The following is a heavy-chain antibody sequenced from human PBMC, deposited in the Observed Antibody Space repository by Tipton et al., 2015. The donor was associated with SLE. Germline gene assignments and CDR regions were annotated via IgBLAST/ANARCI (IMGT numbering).Heavy chain of an antibody. J-gene: IGHJ6*02. CDR1: GGSFSGYY. CDR3: ARRPHYYYYGMDV. Sequence: TLSLTCAVYGGSFSGYYWSWIRQPPGKGLEWIGEINHRGSTNYNPSLKSRVTISVDTSKNQFSLKLSSVTAADTAVYYCARRPHYYYYGMDVWGQGTTVTVSS. V-gene: IGHV4-34*01. CDR2: INHRGST.